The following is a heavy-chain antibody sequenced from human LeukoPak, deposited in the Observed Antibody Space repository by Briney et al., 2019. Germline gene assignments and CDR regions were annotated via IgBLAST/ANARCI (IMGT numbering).Heavy chain of an antibody. Sequence: GGSLRLSCAASGFTFSSYAMSWVRQAPGKGLEWVSVISGSGGSTYYVDSVKGRFTISRDNSKNTLYLQMNSLRAEDTAVYYCAKLGGESGSYYYAFDIWGQGTKVTVSS. CDR2: ISGSGGST. CDR3: AKLGGESGSYYYAFDI. CDR1: GFTFSSYA. D-gene: IGHD1-26*01. J-gene: IGHJ3*02. V-gene: IGHV3-23*01.